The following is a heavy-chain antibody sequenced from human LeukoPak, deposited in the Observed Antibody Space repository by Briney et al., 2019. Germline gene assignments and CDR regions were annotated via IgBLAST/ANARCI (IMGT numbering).Heavy chain of an antibody. J-gene: IGHJ4*02. V-gene: IGHV3-23*01. CDR3: AKDPYGGKPYYFDF. CDR1: GFRVSDYY. D-gene: IGHD4-23*01. Sequence: PGGSLRLSCAVSGFRVSDYYMSWVRQGPGKGLEWVSAISGSGAGTYYADSVKGRFTISRDNSKNTLFLQMNTLRAEDTALYYCAKDPYGGKPYYFDFWGQGALVTVSS. CDR2: ISGSGAGT.